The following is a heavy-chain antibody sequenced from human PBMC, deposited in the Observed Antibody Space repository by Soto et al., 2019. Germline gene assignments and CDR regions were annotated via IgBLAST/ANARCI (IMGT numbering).Heavy chain of an antibody. J-gene: IGHJ6*02. CDR2: ISGSGGST. Sequence: GGSLRLSCAASGFTFSSYAMSWVRQAPGKGLEWVSAISGSGGSTYYADSVKGRFTISRDNSKNTLYLQMNSLRAEDTAVYYCAKDDTGDYSYDYYYGMDVWGQGTTVTVSS. D-gene: IGHD4-17*01. CDR1: GFTFSSYA. V-gene: IGHV3-23*01. CDR3: AKDDTGDYSYDYYYGMDV.